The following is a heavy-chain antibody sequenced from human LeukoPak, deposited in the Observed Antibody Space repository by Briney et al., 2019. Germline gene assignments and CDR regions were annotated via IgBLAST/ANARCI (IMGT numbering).Heavy chain of an antibody. Sequence: SETLSLTCTVSGGSISSYYWSWIRQPPGKGLEWIGYIYYSGSTYYNPSLKSRVTISVDTSKNQFSLKLSSVTAADTAVYYCARVPYYYDSSGYYNWFDPWGQGTLVTVSS. CDR3: ARVPYYYDSSGYYNWFDP. CDR1: GGSISSYY. V-gene: IGHV4-30-4*08. CDR2: IYYSGST. J-gene: IGHJ5*02. D-gene: IGHD3-22*01.